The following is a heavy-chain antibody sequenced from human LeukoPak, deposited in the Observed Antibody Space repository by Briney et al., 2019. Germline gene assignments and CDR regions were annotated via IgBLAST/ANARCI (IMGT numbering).Heavy chain of an antibody. D-gene: IGHD2-2*01. V-gene: IGHV4-34*01. J-gene: IGHJ4*02. CDR3: AREGSRTSSFDY. Sequence: SETLSLTCAVYGVSFSGYYWSWIRQPPGKGLEWIGEINHSGSTNYNPSLKSRVTISVDTSKNQFSLKLSSVTAADTAVYYCAREGSRTSSFDYWGQGTLVTVSS. CDR1: GVSFSGYY. CDR2: INHSGST.